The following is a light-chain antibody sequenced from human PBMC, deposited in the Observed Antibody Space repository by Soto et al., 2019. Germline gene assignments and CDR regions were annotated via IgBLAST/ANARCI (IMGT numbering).Light chain of an antibody. CDR3: MIWHSSAWV. CDR2: YKSDSDK. Sequence: QSVLTQPASLSASPGASASLTCTLRSGINVGTYRIYWYQQKPGSPPQYLLRYKSDSDKQQGAGVPSRFSGSKDASANAGILRIYGLQSEDEADYYCMIWHSSAWVFGGGTKVTVL. J-gene: IGLJ3*02. V-gene: IGLV5-45*01. CDR1: SGINVGTYR.